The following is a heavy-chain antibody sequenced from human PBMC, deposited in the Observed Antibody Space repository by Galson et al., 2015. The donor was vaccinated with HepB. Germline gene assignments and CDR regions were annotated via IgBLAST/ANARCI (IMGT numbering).Heavy chain of an antibody. Sequence: PALVKPTQTLTLTCTFSGFSLSTSGVGVGWIRQPPGKALEWLALIYWDDDKRYSPSLKSRLTITKDTSKNQVVLTMTNMDPVDTATYYCAHRRAHYDSSATGFDYWGQGTLVTVSS. CDR1: GFSLSTSGVG. D-gene: IGHD3-22*01. CDR2: IYWDDDK. V-gene: IGHV2-5*02. J-gene: IGHJ4*02. CDR3: AHRRAHYDSSATGFDY.